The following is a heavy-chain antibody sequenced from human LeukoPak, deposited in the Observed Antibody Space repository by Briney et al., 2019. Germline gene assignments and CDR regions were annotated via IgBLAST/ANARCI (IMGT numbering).Heavy chain of an antibody. CDR1: GFTFSSYA. CDR3: AKHQVAGGIAVAGTHFDY. V-gene: IGHV3-23*01. J-gene: IGHJ4*02. D-gene: IGHD6-19*01. Sequence: GGSLRLSCAVSGFTFSSYAMSWVRQAPGKGLEWVSAISGSGDSAYYADSVKGRFTISRDNSKNTLYLQMNSLRAEDTAVYYCAKHQVAGGIAVAGTHFDYWGQGTLVTVSS. CDR2: ISGSGDSA.